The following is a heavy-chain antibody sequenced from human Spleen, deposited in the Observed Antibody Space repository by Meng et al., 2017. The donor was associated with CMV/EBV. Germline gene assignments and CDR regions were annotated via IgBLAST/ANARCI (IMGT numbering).Heavy chain of an antibody. CDR1: GGSISSYY. J-gene: IGHJ6*02. CDR2: IYYSGST. CDR3: ARGIGYSGYNYYGMDV. V-gene: IGHV4-59*01. Sequence: GSLRLSCTVSGGSISSYYWSWIRQPPGKGLEWIGYIYYSGSTNYNPSLKSRVTISVDTSKNQFSLKLSSVTAADTAVYYCARGIGYSGYNYYGMDVWGQGTTVTVSS. D-gene: IGHD1-26*01.